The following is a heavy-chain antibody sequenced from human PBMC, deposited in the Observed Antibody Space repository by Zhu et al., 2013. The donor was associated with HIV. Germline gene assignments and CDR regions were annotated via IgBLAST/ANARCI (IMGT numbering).Heavy chain of an antibody. CDR2: IIPIFGTA. CDR1: GGTFSSYA. D-gene: IGHD2-15*01. Sequence: QVQLVQSGAEVKKPGSSVKVSCKASGGTFSSYAISWVRQAPGQGLEWMGGIIPIFGTANYAQKFQGRVTITTDKSTTTAYMELGSLRSEDTAVYYCALSFCSGGSCYSPGKNGLDVWGQGTTVTVSS. V-gene: IGHV1-69*06. J-gene: IGHJ6*02. CDR3: ALSFCSGGSCYSPGKNGLDV.